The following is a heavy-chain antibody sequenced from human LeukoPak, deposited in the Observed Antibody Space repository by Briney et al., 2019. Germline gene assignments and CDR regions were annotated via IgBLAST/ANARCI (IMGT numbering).Heavy chain of an antibody. CDR2: ISYDGSNK. CDR3: ARDSGVVPAALGEEAFDI. D-gene: IGHD2-2*01. V-gene: IGHV3-30-3*01. CDR1: GFTFSSYA. J-gene: IGHJ3*02. Sequence: GGSLRLSCAASGFTFSSYAMHWVRQAPGKGLEWVAVISYDGSNKYYADSVKGRFTISRDNSKNTLYLQMNSLRAEDTAVYYCARDSGVVPAALGEEAFDIWGQGTMVTVSS.